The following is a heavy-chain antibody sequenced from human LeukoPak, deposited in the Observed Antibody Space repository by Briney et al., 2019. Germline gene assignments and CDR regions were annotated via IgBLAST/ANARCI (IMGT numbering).Heavy chain of an antibody. V-gene: IGHV4-4*07. Sequence: SETLSLTCSVSGASITGYYWSWIRQPAGKGLEWIGRIYTSGSTDYNPSLRSRVTMSVDTSKKQFSLRLTSVTAADTALYFCARGVHSYRSAWYFDLWGRGTLVSVSS. CDR2: IYTSGST. CDR3: ARGVHSYRSAWYFDL. J-gene: IGHJ2*01. CDR1: GASITGYY. D-gene: IGHD3-16*02.